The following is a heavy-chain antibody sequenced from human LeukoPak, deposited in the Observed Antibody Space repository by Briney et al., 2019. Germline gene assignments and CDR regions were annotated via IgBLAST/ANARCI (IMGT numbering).Heavy chain of an antibody. CDR1: GYSFTGYW. D-gene: IGHD3-22*01. Sequence: GESLKISCKGSGYSFTGYWIGWVRQMPGKGLEWMGIIYPGDSDTRYSPSFQGQVTISADKSISTAYLQWSSLKASDTAMYYCARRSHYYDSSGYYYPPPFDYWGQGTLVTVSS. J-gene: IGHJ4*02. CDR2: IYPGDSDT. CDR3: ARRSHYYDSSGYYYPPPFDY. V-gene: IGHV5-51*01.